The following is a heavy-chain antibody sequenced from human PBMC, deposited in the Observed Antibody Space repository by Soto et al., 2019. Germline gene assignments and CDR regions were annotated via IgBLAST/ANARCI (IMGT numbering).Heavy chain of an antibody. Sequence: SETLSLTCAVYGGSFSGYYWSWIRQPPGKGLEWIGEINHSGSTNYNPSLKSRVTISVDTSKNQFSLKLSSVTAADTAVYYCARLNGYSYGYYYYYGMDVWGQGNTVTVS. CDR1: GGSFSGYY. D-gene: IGHD5-18*01. V-gene: IGHV4-34*01. J-gene: IGHJ6*02. CDR2: INHSGST. CDR3: ARLNGYSYGYYYYYGMDV.